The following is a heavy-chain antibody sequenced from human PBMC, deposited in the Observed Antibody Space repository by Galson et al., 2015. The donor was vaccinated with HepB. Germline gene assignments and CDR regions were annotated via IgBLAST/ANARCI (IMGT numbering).Heavy chain of an antibody. CDR2: IIPILGIA. CDR1: GGTFSSYA. J-gene: IGHJ6*02. CDR3: STIAAAASHYYGMDV. D-gene: IGHD6-13*01. Sequence: SVKVSCKASGGTFSSYAISWVRQAPGQGLEWMGRIIPILGIANYAQKFQGRVTITADKSTSTAYMELSSLRSEDTAVYYCSTIAAAASHYYGMDVWGQGTTVTVSS. V-gene: IGHV1-69*04.